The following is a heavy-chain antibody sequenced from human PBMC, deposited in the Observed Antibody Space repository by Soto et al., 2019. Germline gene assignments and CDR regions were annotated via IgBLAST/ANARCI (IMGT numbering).Heavy chain of an antibody. D-gene: IGHD3-22*01. CDR3: ARKIVVVITVAFDI. J-gene: IGHJ3*02. Sequence: GGSLRLSCAASGFNFSAYGMHWVRQAPGKGLELVANIKQDGSEKYYVDSVKGRFTISRDNAKNSLYLQMNSLRAEDTAVYYCARKIVVVITVAFDIWGQGTMVTVSS. CDR1: GFNFSAYG. V-gene: IGHV3-7*05. CDR2: IKQDGSEK.